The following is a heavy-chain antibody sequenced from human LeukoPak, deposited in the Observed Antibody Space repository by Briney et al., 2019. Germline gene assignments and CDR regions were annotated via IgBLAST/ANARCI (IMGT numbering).Heavy chain of an antibody. CDR2: ISSDGRDK. J-gene: IGHJ4*02. Sequence: GWSLRLYCAASGFTFSSYAIHWVRQAPGKGLERVADISSDGRDKHHADSVKGRFTISRDNSKNTLYLQTNSLRAEDTAVYYCAKDLRRIAAYYFDYWGQGTLVTVSS. CDR3: AKDLRRIAAYYFDY. D-gene: IGHD6-25*01. CDR1: GFTFSSYA. V-gene: IGHV3-30*18.